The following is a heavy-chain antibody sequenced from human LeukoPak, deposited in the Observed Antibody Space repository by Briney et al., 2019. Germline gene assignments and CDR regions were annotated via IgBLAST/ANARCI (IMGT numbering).Heavy chain of an antibody. CDR3: ARDAAGLLDY. CDR2: IHTGNGDT. D-gene: IGHD6-25*01. Sequence: ASVKVSCKASGYSFTTFPIHWVRQAPGQAPEWVGWIHTGNGDTKYSQAFQGRVTTARDTPATTAFMELSSLRSEDTAVYYCARDAAGLLDYWGQGTLATVSS. V-gene: IGHV1-3*04. J-gene: IGHJ4*02. CDR1: GYSFTTFP.